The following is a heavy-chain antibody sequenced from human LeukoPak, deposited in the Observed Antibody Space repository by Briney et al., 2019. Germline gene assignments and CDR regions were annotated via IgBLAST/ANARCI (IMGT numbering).Heavy chain of an antibody. J-gene: IGHJ4*02. CDR2: ISGSGGST. Sequence: RGSLRLSCAASGFTFSSYAMSWVRQAPGKGLEWVSAISGSGGSTYYADSVKGRFTISRDNSKNTLYLQMNSLRAEDTAVYYCAKDLDSSRIRPYYFDYWGQGTQVTVSS. D-gene: IGHD6-19*01. V-gene: IGHV3-23*01. CDR3: AKDLDSSRIRPYYFDY. CDR1: GFTFSSYA.